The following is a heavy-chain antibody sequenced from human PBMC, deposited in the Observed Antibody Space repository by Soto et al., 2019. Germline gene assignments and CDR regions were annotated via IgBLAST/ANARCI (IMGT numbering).Heavy chain of an antibody. CDR1: GHTFTSHN. Sequence: ASVKVWCEGSGHTFTSHNINWVRQAPGQGLEWVAGSTSNSGNSDYAQKFQGRLTVTRDTSISTAYMELSSLISDDTAVYYCVLHGVLGHWRPVPLFLVSS. CDR2: STSNSGNS. D-gene: IGHD3-3*01. V-gene: IGHV1-8*01. CDR3: VLHGVLGH. J-gene: IGHJ1*01.